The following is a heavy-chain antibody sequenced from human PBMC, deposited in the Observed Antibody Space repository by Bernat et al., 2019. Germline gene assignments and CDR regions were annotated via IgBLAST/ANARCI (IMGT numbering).Heavy chain of an antibody. Sequence: QVQLVESGGGLVKPGGSLRLSCAASGFTFSDYYMSWIRQAPGKGMEWVSYISSSGSTIYYADAVKGRFTISRDNAKNSLYLQMNSLRHEDTTVYYCARDYDRAARPPFDYWGQGPLVTVSS. D-gene: IGHD6-6*01. CDR1: GFTFSDYY. CDR2: ISSSGSTI. V-gene: IGHV3-11*01. CDR3: ARDYDRAARPPFDY. J-gene: IGHJ4*02.